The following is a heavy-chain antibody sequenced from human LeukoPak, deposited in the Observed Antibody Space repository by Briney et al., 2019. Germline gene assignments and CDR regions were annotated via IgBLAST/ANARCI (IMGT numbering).Heavy chain of an antibody. CDR2: INPSGGST. Sequence: ASVNVSCKASGYTFTSYYMHWVRQAPGQGLEWMGIINPSGGSTSYAQKFQGRVTMTRDTSTSTVYMELSRLRSDDTAVYYCAREGPIAAAGTTNWFDPWGQGTLVTVSS. CDR3: AREGPIAAAGTTNWFDP. D-gene: IGHD6-13*01. V-gene: IGHV1-46*01. CDR1: GYTFTSYY. J-gene: IGHJ5*02.